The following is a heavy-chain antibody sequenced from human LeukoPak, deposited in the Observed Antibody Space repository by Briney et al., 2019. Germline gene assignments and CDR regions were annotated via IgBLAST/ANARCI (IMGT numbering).Heavy chain of an antibody. Sequence: GGSLRLSCAASGFTFSNAWLTWVRQAPGKGLEWVGRIKRKSDGETTDYAAPVKGRFTISRDDSKNTLDLQMNSLKTEDTAVYYCTTIAAAGHFDYWGQGTLVTVSS. CDR1: GFTFSNAW. D-gene: IGHD6-13*01. CDR3: TTIAAAGHFDY. CDR2: IKRKSDGETT. J-gene: IGHJ4*02. V-gene: IGHV3-15*01.